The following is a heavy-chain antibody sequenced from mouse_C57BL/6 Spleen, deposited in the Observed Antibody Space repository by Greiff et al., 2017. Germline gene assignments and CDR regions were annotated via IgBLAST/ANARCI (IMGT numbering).Heavy chain of an antibody. Sequence: EVQRVESGGGLVKPGGSLKLSCAASGFTFSDYGMHWVSQAPATGLEWVAYISSGSSTIYYADTVKGRFTISRDNAKTTLFLRMTSLRSEDTAMYYCARGPPTGGCFDYWGQGTMLTVSA. CDR3: ARGPPTGGCFDY. CDR1: GFTFSDYG. V-gene: IGHV5-17*01. D-gene: IGHD6-1*01. CDR2: ISSGSSTI. J-gene: IGHJ2*01.